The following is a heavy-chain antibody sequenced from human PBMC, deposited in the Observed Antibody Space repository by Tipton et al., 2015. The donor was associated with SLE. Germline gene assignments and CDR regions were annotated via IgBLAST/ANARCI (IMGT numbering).Heavy chain of an antibody. CDR2: LYYSGNT. V-gene: IGHV4-39*07. Sequence: LRLSCTVSGGSIRSSRHFWGWIRQPPGKGLEWIGVLYYSGNTYYNPSPKSPVTLSIDTSKNQFSLKMRSVTAAETAVYFCAGGYCSDGVCYGFGFFDYWGQGNLVTVSS. CDR3: AGGYCSDGVCYGFGFFDY. CDR1: GGSIRSSRHF. J-gene: IGHJ4*02. D-gene: IGHD2-8*01.